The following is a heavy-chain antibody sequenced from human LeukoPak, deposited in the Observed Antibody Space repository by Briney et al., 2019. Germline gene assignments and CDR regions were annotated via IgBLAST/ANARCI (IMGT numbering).Heavy chain of an antibody. CDR1: GGSFSGYY. D-gene: IGHD3-22*01. Sequence: SETLSLTCAVYGGSFSGYYWSWIRQPPGKGLEWIGEINHSGSTNYNPSLKSRVTISVDTSKNQFSLKLSSVTAADTAVYYCARGYLLRYYYDSSGSCLDYWGQGTLVTVSS. V-gene: IGHV4-34*01. J-gene: IGHJ4*02. CDR3: ARGYLLRYYYDSSGSCLDY. CDR2: INHSGST.